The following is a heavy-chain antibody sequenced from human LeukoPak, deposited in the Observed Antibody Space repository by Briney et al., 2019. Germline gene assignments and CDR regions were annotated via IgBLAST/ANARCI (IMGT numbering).Heavy chain of an antibody. V-gene: IGHV1-18*01. D-gene: IGHD2-2*01. Sequence: ASVKVSCKASGYTFTSYGISWVRQAPGQGLEWMGWISAYNGNTNYAQKLQGRVTMTTDTSTSTAYMELRSLRSDDTAVYYCARGEIHCSSTSCYDALDYWGQGTLVTVSS. CDR3: ARGEIHCSSTSCYDALDY. J-gene: IGHJ4*02. CDR2: ISAYNGNT. CDR1: GYTFTSYG.